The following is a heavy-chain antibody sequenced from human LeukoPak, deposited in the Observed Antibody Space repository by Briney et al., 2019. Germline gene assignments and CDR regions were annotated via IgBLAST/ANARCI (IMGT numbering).Heavy chain of an antibody. Sequence: PGGSLRLSCAASGFTFSSYAMSWVRQAPGKGLEWVSAISGSGGSTYYADSVKGRFTISRDNSKNTLYLQMNSLRAEDTAVYYCAKDRVEYSSSSGWFDRWGQGTLVTVSS. D-gene: IGHD6-6*01. J-gene: IGHJ5*02. V-gene: IGHV3-23*01. CDR3: AKDRVEYSSSSGWFDR. CDR1: GFTFSSYA. CDR2: ISGSGGST.